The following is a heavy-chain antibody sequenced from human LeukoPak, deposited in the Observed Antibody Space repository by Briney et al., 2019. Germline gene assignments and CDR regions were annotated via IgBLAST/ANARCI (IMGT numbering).Heavy chain of an antibody. D-gene: IGHD1-26*01. CDR2: MNPNSGNT. V-gene: IGHV1-8*01. Sequence: VASVKVSCKASGYTFTNYNIDWVRQATGQGLEWMGWMNPNSGNTGYAQKFQGRVTMARNTSISTAYMELSSLRSEDTAGYYCALYSGSYSLSGAFDFWGQGTMVTVSS. CDR1: GYTFTNYN. CDR3: ALYSGSYSLSGAFDF. J-gene: IGHJ3*01.